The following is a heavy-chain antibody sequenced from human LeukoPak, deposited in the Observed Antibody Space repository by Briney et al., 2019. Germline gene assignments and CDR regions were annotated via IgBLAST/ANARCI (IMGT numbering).Heavy chain of an antibody. J-gene: IGHJ4*02. CDR2: ISWNSGSI. Sequence: GGSLRLSCAASGFTFDDYAMHWVRQAPWKGLEWVSGISWNSGSIGYADSVKGRFTISRDNAKNSLYLQMNSLRAEDTALYYCAKAVAAAGTPGFDYWGQGTLVTVSS. CDR1: GFTFDDYA. CDR3: AKAVAAAGTPGFDY. V-gene: IGHV3-9*01. D-gene: IGHD6-13*01.